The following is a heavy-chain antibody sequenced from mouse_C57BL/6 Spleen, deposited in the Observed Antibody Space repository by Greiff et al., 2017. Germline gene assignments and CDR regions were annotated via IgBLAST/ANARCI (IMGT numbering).Heavy chain of an antibody. CDR1: GYTFTDYE. CDR2: IDPETGGT. CDR3: TRDDYGSFDY. Sequence: LQESGAELVRPGASVTLSCKASGYTFTDYEMHWVKQTPVHGLEWIGAIDPETGGTAYNQKFKGKAILTADKSSSTAYMELRSLTSEDSAVYYCTRDDYGSFDYGGQGTTLTVSS. D-gene: IGHD1-1*01. V-gene: IGHV1-15*01. J-gene: IGHJ2*01.